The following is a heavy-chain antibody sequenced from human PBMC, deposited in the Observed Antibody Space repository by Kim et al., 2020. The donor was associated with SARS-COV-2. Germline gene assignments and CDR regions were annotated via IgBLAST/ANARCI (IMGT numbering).Heavy chain of an antibody. J-gene: IGHJ5*02. D-gene: IGHD2-15*01. CDR2: IIPIFGTA. CDR3: ARVGEYCSGGSCYTSETPNWFDP. Sequence: SVKVSCKASGGTFSSYAISWVRQAPGQGLEWMGGIIPIFGTANYAQKFQGRVTITADESTSTAYMELSSLRSEDTAVYYCARVGEYCSGGSCYTSETPNWFDPWGQGTLVTVSS. V-gene: IGHV1-69*13. CDR1: GGTFSSYA.